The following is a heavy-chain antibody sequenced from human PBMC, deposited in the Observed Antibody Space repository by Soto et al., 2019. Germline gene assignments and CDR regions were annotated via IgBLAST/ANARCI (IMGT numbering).Heavy chain of an antibody. CDR3: ARVTASGEYASADFQD. Sequence: EVQLVESGGGLVQPGGSLRLSCAASGFMFSSYSMNWVRQPPGKGLEWVSYISSSGNRIQYADSAEGRFTISRDNAKSSLYLQMNSLRDEDTAMYYCARVTASGEYASADFQDWGQGTLVAVSS. V-gene: IGHV3-48*02. CDR2: ISSSGNRI. J-gene: IGHJ1*01. CDR1: GFMFSSYS. D-gene: IGHD4-17*01.